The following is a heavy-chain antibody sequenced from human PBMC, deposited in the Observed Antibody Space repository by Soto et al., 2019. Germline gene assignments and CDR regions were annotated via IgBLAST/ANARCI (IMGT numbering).Heavy chain of an antibody. J-gene: IGHJ4*02. Sequence: SETLSLTCTISGGSISVYYWSWIRQPPGQGLEWIGYIYASGSPYYNPSLKSRVTISADTSKNQISLKLTSPTAADTAVYYCARGVESSPPQYRGRGTLVTASS. V-gene: IGHV4-59*01. CDR1: GGSISVYY. CDR3: ARGVESSPPQY. D-gene: IGHD3-3*01. CDR2: IYASGSP.